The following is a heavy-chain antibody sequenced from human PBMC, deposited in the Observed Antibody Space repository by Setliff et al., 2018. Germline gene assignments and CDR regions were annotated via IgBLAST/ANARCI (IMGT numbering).Heavy chain of an antibody. Sequence: GGSLRLSCAASGFTFSSYAMSWVRQAPGKGLEWVSAISGSGGSTYYADSVKGRFTISRDNSKKRLYLQMNSLRAEDTAVYYCAKGRYYYDSRGGYGQYYAVDVWGQGATVTVSS. CDR1: GFTFSSYA. J-gene: IGHJ6*02. CDR2: ISGSGGST. V-gene: IGHV3-23*01. CDR3: AKGRYYYDSRGGYGQYYAVDV. D-gene: IGHD3-22*01.